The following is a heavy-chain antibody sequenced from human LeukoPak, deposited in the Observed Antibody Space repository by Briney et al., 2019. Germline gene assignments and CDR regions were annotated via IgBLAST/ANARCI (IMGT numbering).Heavy chain of an antibody. CDR1: GGSISSGDYY. J-gene: IGHJ5*02. CDR3: ARGVVVVPAATNWFDP. Sequence: PSQTLSFTCTVSGGSISSGDYYWSWIRQPPGKGLEWIGYIYYSGSTYYNPSLKSRVTISVDTSKNQFSLKLSSVTAADTAVYYCARGVVVVPAATNWFDPWGQGTLVTVSS. D-gene: IGHD2-2*01. CDR2: IYYSGST. V-gene: IGHV4-30-4*08.